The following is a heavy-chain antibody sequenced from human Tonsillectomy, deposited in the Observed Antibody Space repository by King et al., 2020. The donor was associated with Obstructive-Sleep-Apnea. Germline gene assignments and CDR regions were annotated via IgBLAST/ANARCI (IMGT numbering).Heavy chain of an antibody. CDR1: GYTFTGYY. V-gene: IGHV1-2*02. D-gene: IGHD3-10*01. Sequence: QLVQSGAEVKKPGASVKVSCKASGYTFTGYYIHWVRQAPGQGLEWMGWISPNSGATKCAQKFQDRVNMTRDTSITTASMDLSRLRSDDTAIYYCARDMSAYDSTSLAYWGQGTLVTVSS. CDR3: ARDMSAYDSTSLAY. CDR2: ISPNSGAT. J-gene: IGHJ4*02.